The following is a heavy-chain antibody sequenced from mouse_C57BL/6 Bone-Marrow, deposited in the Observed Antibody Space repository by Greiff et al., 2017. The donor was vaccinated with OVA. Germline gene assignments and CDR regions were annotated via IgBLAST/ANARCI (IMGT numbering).Heavy chain of an antibody. CDR3: ASPIDYDYDVDY. CDR1: GYTFTSYW. D-gene: IGHD2-4*01. V-gene: IGHV1-55*01. Sequence: VQLQQPGAELVKPGASVKMSCKASGYTFTSYWITWVKQRPGQGLEWIGDIYPGSGSTNYNEKFKSKATLTVDTSSSTAYMQLSSLTSEDSAVYYCASPIDYDYDVDYWGQGTTLTVSS. J-gene: IGHJ2*01. CDR2: IYPGSGST.